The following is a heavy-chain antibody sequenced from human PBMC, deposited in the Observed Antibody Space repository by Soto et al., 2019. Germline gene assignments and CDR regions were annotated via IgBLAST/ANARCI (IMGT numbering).Heavy chain of an antibody. CDR2: ISYDGSNK. CDR3: ANRYCSGGSCYLDAFDI. V-gene: IGHV3-30*18. D-gene: IGHD2-15*01. CDR1: GFTFSSYG. J-gene: IGHJ3*02. Sequence: GGSLRLSCAASGFTFSSYGMHWVRQAPGKGLEWVAVISYDGSNKYYADSVKGRFTISRDNSKNTLYLQMNSLRAEDTAVYYCANRYCSGGSCYLDAFDIWGQGTMVTVSS.